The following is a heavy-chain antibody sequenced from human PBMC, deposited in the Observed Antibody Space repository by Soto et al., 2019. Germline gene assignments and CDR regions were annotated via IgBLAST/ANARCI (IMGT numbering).Heavy chain of an antibody. D-gene: IGHD3-22*01. CDR2: TYYRSKWYN. Sequence: SPTLSLACAISGDSVSSNSAAWNWIRQSPSRGLEWLGRTYYRSKWYNDYAVSVKSRITINPDTSKNQFSLKLKSVTAADTAVYYCARGITMILVVQGDAPDKCYFDSWGQGTQVTVSS. CDR3: ARGITMILVVQGDAPDKCYFDS. V-gene: IGHV6-1*01. CDR1: GDSVSSNSAA. J-gene: IGHJ4*02.